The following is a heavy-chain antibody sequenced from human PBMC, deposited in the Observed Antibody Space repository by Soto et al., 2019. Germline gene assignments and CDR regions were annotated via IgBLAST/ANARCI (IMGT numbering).Heavy chain of an antibody. V-gene: IGHV1-69*01. CDR3: ARDGGRHSGGIDY. CDR1: GGTFSSYS. Sequence: QVQLVQSGAEVKKPGSSVKVSCKASGGTFSSYSINWVRQAPGQGLEWMGEIIPIFGTANYAQKSQGRVTITADESTRTAYMELSSLRSEDTAVYYCARDGGRHSGGIDYWGQGTLVTVSS. J-gene: IGHJ4*02. CDR2: IIPIFGTA. D-gene: IGHD1-26*01.